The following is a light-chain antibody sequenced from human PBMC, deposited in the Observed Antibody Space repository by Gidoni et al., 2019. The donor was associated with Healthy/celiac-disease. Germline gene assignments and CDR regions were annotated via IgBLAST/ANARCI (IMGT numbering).Light chain of an antibody. V-gene: IGLV2-14*01. CDR3: SSYTSSSTHYV. Sequence: QSALTQPASVSGSPGQSITISCTGTSSDVGGYNYVSWYQQHPGKAPNLMIYEVSNRPSGVSNRFSGSKSGNTASLTISGLQAEDEADYYCSSYTSSSTHYVFGTGTKVTVL. J-gene: IGLJ1*01. CDR1: SSDVGGYNY. CDR2: EVS.